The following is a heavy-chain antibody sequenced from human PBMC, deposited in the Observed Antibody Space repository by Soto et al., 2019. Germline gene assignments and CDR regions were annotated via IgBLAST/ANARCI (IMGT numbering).Heavy chain of an antibody. V-gene: IGHV4-4*02. Sequence: SECLSPACLLDSASIASEYWWCAVRQAPGLGREWIGEIYHSGSANYNPSLKSRATISLDKSKSQFSLKLTSVTAADKAIYYRVRDRGGVWGDYRRRAPRFDSWGQGTPVTVS. J-gene: IGHJ4*02. CDR1: SASIASEYW. D-gene: IGHD3-16*01. CDR3: VRDRGGVWGDYRRRAPRFDS. CDR2: IYHSGSA.